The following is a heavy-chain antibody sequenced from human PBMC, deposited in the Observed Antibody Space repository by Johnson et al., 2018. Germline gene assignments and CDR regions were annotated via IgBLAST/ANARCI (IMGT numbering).Heavy chain of an antibody. V-gene: IGHV3-21*01. D-gene: IGHD3-22*01. CDR1: GFTFSSYS. CDR2: ISSSSTYI. Sequence: EVQLVESGGGLVEHRGSLGLSCAASGFTFSSYSMNWVRQAPGKGLEWVSSISSSSTYIYYTAPLKGRFAISRDNAQNSLYLQMNSLRAEDTAVNYCARVEGNYYESSGYPFDAFDIWGQGTTVTVSS. J-gene: IGHJ3*02. CDR3: ARVEGNYYESSGYPFDAFDI.